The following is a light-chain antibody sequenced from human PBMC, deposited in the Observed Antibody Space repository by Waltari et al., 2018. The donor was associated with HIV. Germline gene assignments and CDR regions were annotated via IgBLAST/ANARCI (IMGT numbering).Light chain of an antibody. Sequence: QAGLTQPPSVSKGMRQTATLTCTGNSNNVGNQGAAWLQQHQGHPPKLLSYRDNKRPSGISERVSAARSGNTASLTITGVQPEDEADYFCATWDSSLSAVVFGGGTTLTVL. CDR1: SNNVGNQG. V-gene: IGLV10-54*04. CDR2: RDN. J-gene: IGLJ2*01. CDR3: ATWDSSLSAVV.